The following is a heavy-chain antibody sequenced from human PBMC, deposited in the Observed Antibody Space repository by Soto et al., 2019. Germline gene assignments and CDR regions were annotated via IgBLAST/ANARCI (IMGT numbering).Heavy chain of an antibody. Sequence: GSLRLSCAASGFSFSGYAMSWVRQAPGKGLDWVSAISDRGGVTHYADSVKGRFTVSRDDSKNTLYLQMNSLRAEDTAIYYCARVSATITIFVVLIHTRWYFDLWGRGSLVTVSS. CDR2: ISDRGGVT. CDR1: GFSFSGYA. CDR3: ARVSATITIFVVLIHTRWYFDL. V-gene: IGHV3-23*01. D-gene: IGHD3-3*01. J-gene: IGHJ2*01.